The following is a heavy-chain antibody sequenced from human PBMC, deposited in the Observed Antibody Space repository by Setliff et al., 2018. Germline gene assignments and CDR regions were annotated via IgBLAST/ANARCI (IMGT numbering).Heavy chain of an antibody. CDR2: IYHSGSS. D-gene: IGHD2-2*01. J-gene: IGHJ3*02. CDR1: GESFSNNY. CDR3: ARGRMRGSCSGPSCTYDPFDI. V-gene: IGHV4-34*01. Sequence: KPSETLSLTCSVYGESFSNNYWSWIRQSPGKGLEWIGSIYHSGSSYYNPSLRSRVTISVDTSKNQFSLILRSVTAADTAVYYCARGRMRGSCSGPSCTYDPFDIWGQGTPVTVSS.